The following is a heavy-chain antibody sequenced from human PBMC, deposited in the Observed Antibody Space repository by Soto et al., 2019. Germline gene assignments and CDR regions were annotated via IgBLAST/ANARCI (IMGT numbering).Heavy chain of an antibody. CDR2: AYPHAATT. V-gene: IGHV1-46*03. Sequence: QAQVVQSGAEARAPGASVKVSCKASGYIFTSYYIHWVRQAPGQGLEYLGVAYPHAATTYVAQKXXGXXTVTMDRSTSTVDMELTSLTPEDTAVYYCAGERDRAYWFDPWGQGTLVTVSS. CDR3: AGERDRAYWFDP. J-gene: IGHJ5*02. CDR1: GYIFTSYY.